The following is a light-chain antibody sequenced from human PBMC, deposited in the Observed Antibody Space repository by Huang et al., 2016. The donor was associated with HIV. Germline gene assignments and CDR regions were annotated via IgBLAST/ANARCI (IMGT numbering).Light chain of an antibody. CDR3: QQRSNWQWT. CDR2: DVS. J-gene: IGKJ1*01. CDR1: QSVSGY. Sequence: ENVLTQSPATLSLSPGESATLSCRASQSVSGYLAWYQQKPGQAPRLLIYDVSNRATAISPRFSGSGSGTDFTLTISSLGPEDFAVYYCQQRSNWQWTFGQGTKVEIK. V-gene: IGKV3-11*01.